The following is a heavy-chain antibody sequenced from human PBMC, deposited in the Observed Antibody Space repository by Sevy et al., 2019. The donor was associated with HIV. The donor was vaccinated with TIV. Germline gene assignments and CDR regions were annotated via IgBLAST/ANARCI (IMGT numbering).Heavy chain of an antibody. CDR2: ISFSGSKT. Sequence: GGSLRLSCAAAGFNFNNYAMTWVRQAPGKGLEWVSGISFSGSKTYYAESVKGRFSISRDPSKNTLYLQMNNVRVEDTVVYFCAKAPCMDFSNDYYSFYFDFWAQGTLVNVSS. J-gene: IGHJ4*02. CDR1: GFNFNNYA. CDR3: AKAPCMDFSNDYYSFYFDF. D-gene: IGHD3-3*01. V-gene: IGHV3-23*01.